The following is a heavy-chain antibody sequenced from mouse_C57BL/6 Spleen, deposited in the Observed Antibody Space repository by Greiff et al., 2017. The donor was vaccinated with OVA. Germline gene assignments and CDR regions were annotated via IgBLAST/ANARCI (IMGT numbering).Heavy chain of an antibody. V-gene: IGHV3-6*01. D-gene: IGHD2-4*01. Sequence: EVQLQQSGPGLVKPSQSLSLTCSVTGYSITSGYYWNWIRQFPGNKLEWMGYISYGGSNNYNPSLKNRISITRDTSKNQFFLKLNSVTTEDTATYYCARRADYDGDYWGQGTTLTVSS. CDR2: ISYGGSN. J-gene: IGHJ2*01. CDR3: ARRADYDGDY. CDR1: GYSITSGYY.